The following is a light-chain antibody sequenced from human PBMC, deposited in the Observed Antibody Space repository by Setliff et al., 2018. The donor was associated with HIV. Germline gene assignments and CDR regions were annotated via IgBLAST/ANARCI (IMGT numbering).Light chain of an antibody. V-gene: IGLV2-11*01. J-gene: IGLJ2*01. CDR3: CSYAGSVV. Sequence: LTQPRSVSGSPGQSVTISCTGTTSDVGGYNFVSWYQHHPGQAPKLMIYDVNKRPSGVPDRFSGSKSGNTASLTISGLQAEDEADYYCCSYAGSVVFGGGTKVTVL. CDR1: TSDVGGYNF. CDR2: DVN.